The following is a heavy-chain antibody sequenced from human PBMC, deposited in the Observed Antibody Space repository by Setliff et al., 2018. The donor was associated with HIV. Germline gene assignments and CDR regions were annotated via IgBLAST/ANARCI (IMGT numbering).Heavy chain of an antibody. CDR3: VKNIGGYSSSSVFDY. J-gene: IGHJ4*02. Sequence: SETLSLTCTVSGGSISSGTYYWGWIRQPPGRRLEWIGYIYYSGSTNYNPSLKSRFTISRDNSKNSLYLQMNSLRTEDTALYYCVKNIGGYSSSSVFDYWGQGTLVTVSS. CDR2: IYYSGST. CDR1: GGSISSGTYY. V-gene: IGHV4-61*03. D-gene: IGHD6-6*01.